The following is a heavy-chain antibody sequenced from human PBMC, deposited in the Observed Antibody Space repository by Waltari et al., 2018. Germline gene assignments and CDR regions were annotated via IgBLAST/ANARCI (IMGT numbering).Heavy chain of an antibody. CDR3: AQELFGGGWN. CDR2: IGRNMDYK. V-gene: IGHV3-21*02. Sequence: EVQLLESGGGLVKPGGSLRLSCAASGFDCSTFSMNWVRQAPGKGLEWVSHIGRNMDYKSYADSVRGRFTISRDNAKNSVYLQMNSLRVEDTALYYCAQELFGGGWNWGQGTPVTVSS. J-gene: IGHJ4*02. CDR1: GFDCSTFS. D-gene: IGHD3-3*01.